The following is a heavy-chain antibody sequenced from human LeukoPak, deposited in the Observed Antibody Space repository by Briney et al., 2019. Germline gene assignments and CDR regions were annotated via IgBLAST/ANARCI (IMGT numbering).Heavy chain of an antibody. D-gene: IGHD3-10*01. J-gene: IGHJ4*02. CDR1: GYSISSGYY. CDR2: IYHSGST. CDR3: ARRNVRRLQDYFDY. Sequence: SETLSLTCTVSGYSISSGYYWGWIRQPPGKGLEWIGSIYHSGSTYYNPSLKSRVTISVDTSKNQFSLKLSSVTAADTAVYYCARRNVRRLQDYFDYWGQGTLVTVSS. V-gene: IGHV4-38-2*02.